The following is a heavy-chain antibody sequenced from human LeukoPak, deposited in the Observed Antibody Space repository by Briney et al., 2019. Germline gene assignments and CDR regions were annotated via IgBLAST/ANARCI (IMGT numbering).Heavy chain of an antibody. CDR1: GFSFSSYA. D-gene: IGHD6-19*01. CDR3: AREVAGTGKAFAY. CDR2: ISADGIST. Sequence: GGSLTLSCAASGFSFSSYAMSWVRQAPGKGLQWVSTISADGISTFHAESVRGRLTISRDNFKNILYLQMSSLRTEDTAAYYCAREVAGTGKAFAYWGQGTLVTVSS. J-gene: IGHJ4*02. V-gene: IGHV3-23*01.